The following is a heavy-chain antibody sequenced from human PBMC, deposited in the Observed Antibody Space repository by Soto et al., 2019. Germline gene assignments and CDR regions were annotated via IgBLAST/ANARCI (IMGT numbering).Heavy chain of an antibody. J-gene: IGHJ6*02. CDR1: GGSISSGDYY. V-gene: IGHV4-30-4*01. Sequence: TLSLTCTVSGGSISSGDYYWSWIRQPPGKGLEWIGYIYYSGSTYYNPSLKSRVTISVDTSKNQFSLKLSSVTAADTAVYYCARDYGDYVGGYYGMDVWGQGTTVTVS. CDR3: ARDYGDYVGGYYGMDV. D-gene: IGHD4-17*01. CDR2: IYYSGST.